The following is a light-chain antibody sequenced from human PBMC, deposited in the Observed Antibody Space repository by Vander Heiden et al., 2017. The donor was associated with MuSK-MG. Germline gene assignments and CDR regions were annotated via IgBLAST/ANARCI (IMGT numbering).Light chain of an antibody. J-gene: IGKJ2*01. CDR1: QSISTF. Sequence: DIQMTPSPSSLSASVGDTVTVTCRTSQSISTFLNWYQQKPGEAPKVLIFAASSLQSGVPSRFGGSGSGTDFTLTISSLQPEDFATYYCQQSYSTPYTFGQGTKLEIK. CDR2: AAS. CDR3: QQSYSTPYT. V-gene: IGKV1-39*01.